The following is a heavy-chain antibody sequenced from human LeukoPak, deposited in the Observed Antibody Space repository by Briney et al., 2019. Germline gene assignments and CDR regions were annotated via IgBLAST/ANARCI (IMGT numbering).Heavy chain of an antibody. D-gene: IGHD5-12*01. Sequence: ASLKVSCKVSVYTLTEVSISWGRQTPGERVERIGGFDTEDGETIYAKKFQGRVTLTEHTSTDTPYMELSSLRSEDTAVYYCASLSGYAYYFDYWRQGPLVSV. CDR2: FDTEDGET. CDR3: ASLSGYAYYFDY. J-gene: IGHJ4*02. V-gene: IGHV1-24*01. CDR1: VYTLTEVS.